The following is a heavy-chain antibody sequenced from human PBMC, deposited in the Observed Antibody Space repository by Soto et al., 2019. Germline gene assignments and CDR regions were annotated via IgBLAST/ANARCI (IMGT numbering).Heavy chain of an antibody. J-gene: IGHJ4*02. V-gene: IGHV3-72*01. CDR2: ARNRANSFTT. CDR3: ARELMTTVTYFDY. D-gene: IGHD4-17*01. Sequence: VGSLRLSCAASGFTFTDHYMDWVRQAPGRGLEWVGRARNRANSFTTEYAASVKGRFTIFRDDSKNSLFLQMSSLKTEDTAVYYCARELMTTVTYFDYWGQGTLVTVSS. CDR1: GFTFTDHY.